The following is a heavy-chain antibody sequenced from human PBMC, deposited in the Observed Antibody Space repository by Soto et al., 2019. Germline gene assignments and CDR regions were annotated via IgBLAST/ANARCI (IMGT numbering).Heavy chain of an antibody. CDR1: GFSLTTKGVG. D-gene: IGHD3-16*02. Sequence: QITLKESGPTLVGPTQTLTLTCTFSGFSLTTKGVGVGWIRQPPGKALEWLAIIYCDDDKRYSPSLKNRLTITKDTPKNQMVLTMANMVPLDTATYYCAHIVITFGGVIGDDAFDIWGQGTMVTVSS. V-gene: IGHV2-5*02. CDR2: IYCDDDK. CDR3: AHIVITFGGVIGDDAFDI. J-gene: IGHJ3*02.